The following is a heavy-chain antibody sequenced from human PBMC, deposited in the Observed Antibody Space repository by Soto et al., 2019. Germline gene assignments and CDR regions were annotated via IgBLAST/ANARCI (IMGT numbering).Heavy chain of an antibody. CDR1: GYTLTELS. J-gene: IGHJ4*02. CDR3: ATPRRNVDCSGGSCPYDY. V-gene: IGHV1-24*01. D-gene: IGHD2-15*01. Sequence: ASVKVSCKVSGYTLTELSMHWVRRAPGKGLEWMGGFDPEDGETIYAQKFQGRVTMTEDTSTDTAYMELSSLRSEDTAVYYCATPRRNVDCSGGSCPYDYWGQGTLVTVSS. CDR2: FDPEDGET.